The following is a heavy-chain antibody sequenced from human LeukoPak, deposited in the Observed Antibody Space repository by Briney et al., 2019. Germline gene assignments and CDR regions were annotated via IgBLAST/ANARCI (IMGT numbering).Heavy chain of an antibody. D-gene: IGHD3-22*01. V-gene: IGHV3-7*01. Sequence: GGSLRLSCAASGFTFSSYWMSWVRQAPGKGLEWVANIKQDGSEKYYVDSVKGRFTISRDNAKNSLYLQMNSLRAEDTATYYCTRDQYYSDNNGYPSDVWGQGTVVTVSS. CDR3: TRDQYYSDNNGYPSDV. J-gene: IGHJ3*01. CDR2: IKQDGSEK. CDR1: GFTFSSYW.